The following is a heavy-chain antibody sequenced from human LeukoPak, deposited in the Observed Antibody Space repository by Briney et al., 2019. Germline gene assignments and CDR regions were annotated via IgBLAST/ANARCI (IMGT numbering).Heavy chain of an antibody. CDR1: GFTFSSYA. D-gene: IGHD6-19*01. CDR2: ISTSGGST. CDR3: AKDRSQWLVWDKYYFDY. V-gene: IGHV3-23*01. J-gene: IGHJ4*02. Sequence: PGGSLRLSCAASGFTFSSYAMSWARQAPGKGLEWVSTISTSGGSTYYADSVKGRFTISRDNSKNTLYLQMNSQRAEDTAVYYCAKDRSQWLVWDKYYFDYWGQGTLVTVSS.